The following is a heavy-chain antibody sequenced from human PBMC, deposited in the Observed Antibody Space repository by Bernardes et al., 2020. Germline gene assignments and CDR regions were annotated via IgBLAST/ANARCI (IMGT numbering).Heavy chain of an antibody. D-gene: IGHD4-4*01. J-gene: IGHJ4*02. CDR2: VNPKSGVT. Sequence: ASMKVSCKASGYSFSDYYIHWVRQAPGQGLEWMGWVNPKSGVTEYAQKLQGRVTMTTDTSISAAYMELSRLTSDDTAVYYCARMRDAYSVWGQGTLVTVSP. V-gene: IGHV1-2*02. CDR3: ARMRDAYSV. CDR1: GYSFSDYY.